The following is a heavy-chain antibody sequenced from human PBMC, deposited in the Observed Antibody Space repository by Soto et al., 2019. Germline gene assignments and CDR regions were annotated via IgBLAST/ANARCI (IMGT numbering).Heavy chain of an antibody. CDR3: ARDTMVRGVIITYGYYMDV. J-gene: IGHJ6*03. CDR2: ISSSGSTI. Sequence: PGGSLRLSCAASGFTFSDYYMSWIRQAPGKGLEWVSYISSSGSTIYYADSVKGRFTISRDNAKNSLYLQMNSLRAEDTAVYYCARDTMVRGVIITYGYYMDVWGKGTTVTVSS. D-gene: IGHD3-10*01. V-gene: IGHV3-11*01. CDR1: GFTFSDYY.